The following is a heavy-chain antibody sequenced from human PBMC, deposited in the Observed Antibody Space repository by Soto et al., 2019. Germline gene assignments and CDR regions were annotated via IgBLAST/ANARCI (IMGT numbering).Heavy chain of an antibody. J-gene: IGHJ4*02. CDR1: GFTFSSYG. CDR3: GKERITSRSAVDY. D-gene: IGHD1-20*01. V-gene: IGHV3-30*18. CDR2: ISYDGSKQ. Sequence: QVQLVESGGGVVQPGRSLRLSCAASGFTFSSYGMHWVRQPPGKGLEWVAVISYDGSKQYYADSVRGRFTVSRDNSMNTLYLEVNSLRDEDTALYSCGKERITSRSAVDYWGQGTLVTVSS.